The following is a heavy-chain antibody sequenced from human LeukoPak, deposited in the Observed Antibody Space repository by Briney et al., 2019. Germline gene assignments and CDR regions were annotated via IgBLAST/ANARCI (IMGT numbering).Heavy chain of an antibody. Sequence: ASVKVSCKTSGGTFSSYTITWVRQAPGQGLEWMGGIIPIFGTTNYAQKFQGRVAITADESTSTAYMELSSLRSEDTAVYYCARGIVGATNLDYWGQGTLVTVSS. CDR2: IIPIFGTT. CDR1: GGTFSSYT. CDR3: ARGIVGATNLDY. V-gene: IGHV1-69*01. J-gene: IGHJ4*02. D-gene: IGHD1-26*01.